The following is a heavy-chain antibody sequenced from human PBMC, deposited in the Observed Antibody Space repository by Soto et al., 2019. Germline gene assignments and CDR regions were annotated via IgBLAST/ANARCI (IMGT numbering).Heavy chain of an antibody. V-gene: IGHV5-10-1*01. J-gene: IGHJ4*02. CDR2: IDPGDSSA. CDR3: ARRYCSRADCYSDS. CDR1: GYTFFSFW. D-gene: IGHD2-2*01. Sequence: GESLKISCHGSGYTFFSFWIVWVRQVPGKGLEWGGRIDPGDSSATYSPTFQGHVTISADRSTRSAYLQWRSLRASDTAIYFCARRYCSRADCYSDSWGQGSRVTVSS.